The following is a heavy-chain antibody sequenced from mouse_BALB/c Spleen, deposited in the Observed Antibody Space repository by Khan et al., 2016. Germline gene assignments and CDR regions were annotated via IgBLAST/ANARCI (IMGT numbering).Heavy chain of an antibody. CDR2: ISYSGST. D-gene: IGHD1-2*01. Sequence: EVKLLESGPSLVKPSQTLSLTCSVTGDSITSGYWNWIRKFPGNKLEYMGYISYSGSTYYNPSLKSRISITRDTSKNQYYLQLNSVTTEDTATYXCARDFITTALYYAMDYWGQGTSVTVSS. CDR3: ARDFITTALYYAMDY. CDR1: GDSITSGY. J-gene: IGHJ4*01. V-gene: IGHV3-8*02.